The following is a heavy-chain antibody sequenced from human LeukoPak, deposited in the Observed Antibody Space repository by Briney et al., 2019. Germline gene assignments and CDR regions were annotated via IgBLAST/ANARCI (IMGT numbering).Heavy chain of an antibody. D-gene: IGHD2-15*01. V-gene: IGHV4-30-4*08. J-gene: IGHJ4*02. Sequence: SQTLSLTCTVSGGSISSGDYYWSWIRQPPGKGLEWIGYIYYSGSTYYNPSLKSRVTISVDTSKNQFSLKLSSVTAADTAVYYCARFLGYCSGGSCYTFDYWGQGTPVTVSS. CDR3: ARFLGYCSGGSCYTFDY. CDR2: IYYSGST. CDR1: GGSISSGDYY.